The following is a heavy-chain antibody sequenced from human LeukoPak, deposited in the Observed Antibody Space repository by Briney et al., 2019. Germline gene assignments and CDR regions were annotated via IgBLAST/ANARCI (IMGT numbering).Heavy chain of an antibody. D-gene: IGHD3-10*01. J-gene: IGHJ4*02. CDR2: IVVGSGNT. CDR3: AAVCYPYGSGGYSIFGSGSGTHCFDY. V-gene: IGHV1-58*01. CDR1: GFTFTSSA. Sequence: GASVKVSCKASGFTFTSSAVQWVRQARGQRLEWIGWIVVGSGNTNYAQKFQERVTITRDMSTSTAYMELSSLRSEDTAVYYCAAVCYPYGSGGYSIFGSGSGTHCFDYWGQGTLVTVPS.